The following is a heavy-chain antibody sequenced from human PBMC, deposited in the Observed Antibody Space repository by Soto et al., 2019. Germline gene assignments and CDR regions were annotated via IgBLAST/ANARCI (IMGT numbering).Heavy chain of an antibody. D-gene: IGHD3-10*01. CDR1: GFTFSDYA. V-gene: IGHV3-23*01. CDR3: AKDRMSYNSVWDPFDV. CDR2: IGGGGGDK. J-gene: IGHJ3*01. Sequence: EVQLLQSGGGLVQPGGSLRLSCAASGFTFSDYAMNWVRQAPGKELEWVASIGGGGGDKYYAESVTGRFTISRDNSKSTLFLQMDSLRGDDTAVYYCAKDRMSYNSVWDPFDVRGQGAMATVSS.